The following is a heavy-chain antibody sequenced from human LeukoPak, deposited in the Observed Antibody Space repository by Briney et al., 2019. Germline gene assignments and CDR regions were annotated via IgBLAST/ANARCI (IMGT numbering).Heavy chain of an antibody. CDR2: IYYRGST. CDR1: GDSISGSSFY. V-gene: IGHV4-39*01. CDR3: ARPSSSLYIGGLYYFDS. D-gene: IGHD6-6*01. J-gene: IGHJ4*02. Sequence: KASETLSLTCTVSGDSISGSSFYRGWIRQPPGKGLEWIGSIYYRGSTFYNPSLKSRVTISVDTFRNQFSLKLSSVTAADTAVYFCARPSSSLYIGGLYYFDSWGQGSLVIVSS.